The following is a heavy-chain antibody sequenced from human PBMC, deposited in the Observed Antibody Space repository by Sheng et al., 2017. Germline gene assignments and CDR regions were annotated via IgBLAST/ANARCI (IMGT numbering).Heavy chain of an antibody. CDR3: AKHRGSSSTWRDY. CDR1: GFTFSSYA. D-gene: IGHD6-13*01. Sequence: EVQLVESGGGLVQPGGSLRLSCAASGFTFSSYAMTWVRQAPGKGLEWVSAISGGGVSTYYADSVKGRFTISKDISKSTLYLEMSRLRAEDTAVYYCAKHRGSSSTWRDYWGQGTLVTVSS. V-gene: IGHV3-23*04. CDR2: ISGGGVST. J-gene: IGHJ4*02.